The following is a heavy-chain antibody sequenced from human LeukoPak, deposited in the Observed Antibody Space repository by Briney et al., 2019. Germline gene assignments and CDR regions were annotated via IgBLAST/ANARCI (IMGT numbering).Heavy chain of an antibody. D-gene: IGHD3-10*02. CDR3: AVCSVTGRAFDI. J-gene: IGHJ3*02. CDR1: GVSFSSYY. CDR2: IYTSGSP. V-gene: IGHV4-4*07. Sequence: SETLSLTCTVSGVSFSSYYWSWIRQPAGKGLEWIARIYTSGSPNYNPSLKSRVTVSVDTSKNQFSLTLSSVTAADTAVYYCAVCSVTGRAFDIWGQGTMVTVSS.